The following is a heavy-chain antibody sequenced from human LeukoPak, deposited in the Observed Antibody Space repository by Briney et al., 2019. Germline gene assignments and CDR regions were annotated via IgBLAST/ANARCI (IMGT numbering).Heavy chain of an antibody. CDR3: ARGGYNRPFDY. CDR1: GGSFSGYY. J-gene: IGHJ4*02. D-gene: IGHD5-24*01. CDR2: INHSGST. Sequence: SETLSLTCAVYGGSFSGYYWSWIRQPPGKGPEWIGEINHSGSTNYNPSLKSRVTISVDTSKNQFSLKLSSVTAADTAVYYCARGGYNRPFDYWGQGTLVTVSS. V-gene: IGHV4-34*01.